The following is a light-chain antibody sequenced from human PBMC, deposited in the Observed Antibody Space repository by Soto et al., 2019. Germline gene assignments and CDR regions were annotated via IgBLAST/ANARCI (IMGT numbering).Light chain of an antibody. CDR2: GTY. CDR1: QSVSRRH. Sequence: VLTQYPGTLSLSPGERATLSCRARQSVSRRHLVWYKQHPGRPHRLLIYGTYSTATGIPSRFSGSGSGTDFTLTIRRLEPEDFAVYYCQQYSSSSGTFGQGTQVHIK. CDR3: QQYSSSSGT. V-gene: IGKV3-20*01. J-gene: IGKJ1*01.